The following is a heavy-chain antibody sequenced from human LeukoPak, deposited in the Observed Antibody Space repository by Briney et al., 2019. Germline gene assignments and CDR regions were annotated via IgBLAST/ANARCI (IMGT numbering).Heavy chain of an antibody. CDR2: INHSGST. J-gene: IGHJ5*02. V-gene: IGHV4-34*01. Sequence: PSETLSPTCAVYGGSFSGYYWSWIRQPPGKGLEWIGEINHSGSTNYSPSLKSRVTISVDTSKNQFSLKLSSVTAADTAVHYCARGYWFDPWGQGTLVTVSS. CDR3: ARGYWFDP. CDR1: GGSFSGYY.